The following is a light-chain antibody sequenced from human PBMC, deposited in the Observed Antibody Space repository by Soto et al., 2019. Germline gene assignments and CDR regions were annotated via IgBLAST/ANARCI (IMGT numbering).Light chain of an antibody. CDR3: QQYGSSGT. CDR2: GAS. V-gene: IGKV3-20*01. CDR1: QSVRSN. J-gene: IGKJ1*01. Sequence: EIVMTQSPATLFVSPGERATLSCRASQSVRSNLAWYQQKPGQAPRLLIYGASSRATGIPDRFSGSGSGTDFTLTISRLEPEDFAVYYCQQYGSSGTFGQGTKVDNK.